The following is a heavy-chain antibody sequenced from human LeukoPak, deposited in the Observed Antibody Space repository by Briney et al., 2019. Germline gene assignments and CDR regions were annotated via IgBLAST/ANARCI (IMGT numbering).Heavy chain of an antibody. CDR3: ARLATKSYYDILTGYYYFDY. D-gene: IGHD3-9*01. J-gene: IGHJ4*02. CDR1: GFTFSSYW. V-gene: IGHV3-74*01. Sequence: GGSLRLSCAASGFTFSSYWMHCVRQAPGKGLVWVSRINSDGSGTSYADSVKGRFTISRDNAKNTLYLQINSVRAEDTAVYYCARLATKSYYDILTGYYYFDYWGQGTLVTVSS. CDR2: INSDGSGT.